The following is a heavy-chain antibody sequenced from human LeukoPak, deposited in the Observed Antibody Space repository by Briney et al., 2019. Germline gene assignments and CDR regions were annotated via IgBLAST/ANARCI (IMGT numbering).Heavy chain of an antibody. D-gene: IGHD3-22*01. Sequence: GGSLRLSCEASGFSMSVYWMSWVRQAPGKGLEWVGNIKPDGSERNYVDSVKGRFTISRDNAEKSLYLQMSSLRAEDTAVYYCARDWGAYYHFFDYWGQGTLVTVSS. J-gene: IGHJ4*02. V-gene: IGHV3-7*01. CDR3: ARDWGAYYHFFDY. CDR1: GFSMSVYW. CDR2: IKPDGSER.